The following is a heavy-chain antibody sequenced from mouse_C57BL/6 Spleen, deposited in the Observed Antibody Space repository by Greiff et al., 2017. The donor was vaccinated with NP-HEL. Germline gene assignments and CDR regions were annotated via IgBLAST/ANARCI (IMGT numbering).Heavy chain of an antibody. CDR3: ASLYYDYGLFAY. J-gene: IGHJ3*01. CDR2: INPYNGGT. CDR1: GYTFTDYY. D-gene: IGHD2-4*01. Sequence: VQLQQSGPVLVKPGASVKMSCKASGYTFTDYYMNWVKQSHGKSLEWIGVINPYNGGTSYNQKFKGKATLTVDKSSSTAYMELNSLTSEDSAVYYCASLYYDYGLFAYWGQGTLVTVSA. V-gene: IGHV1-19*01.